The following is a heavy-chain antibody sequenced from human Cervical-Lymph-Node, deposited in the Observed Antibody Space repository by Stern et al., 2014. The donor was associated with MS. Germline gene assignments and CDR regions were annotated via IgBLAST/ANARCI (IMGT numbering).Heavy chain of an antibody. J-gene: IGHJ4*02. CDR1: GFTVSRDY. Sequence: VQLVESGGGVIQPGGSLRLSCTASGFTVSRDYMKWVRQAPGKGLEWVSLITNVGSTFYTDSVKDRFTISRDDSKNTVYLHMTSLRAEDTAMYYCARDTSSPERSDWWGQGTLVTVSS. CDR3: ARDTSSPERSDW. CDR2: ITNVGST. V-gene: IGHV3-53*01. D-gene: IGHD1-1*01.